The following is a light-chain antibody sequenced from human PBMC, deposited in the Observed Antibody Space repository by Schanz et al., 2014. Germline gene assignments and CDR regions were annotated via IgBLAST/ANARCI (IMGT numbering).Light chain of an antibody. Sequence: EIVLTQSPGTLSLSPGERATLSCRASQSVSSYFAWYQQKLGQAPRLVLYAASTRATGIPDRFSGGGSGTDFTLTISSLEPEDFAVYYCQQRDNWGLTFGGGTRVEIK. V-gene: IGKV3-11*01. J-gene: IGKJ4*01. CDR3: QQRDNWGLT. CDR1: QSVSSY. CDR2: AAS.